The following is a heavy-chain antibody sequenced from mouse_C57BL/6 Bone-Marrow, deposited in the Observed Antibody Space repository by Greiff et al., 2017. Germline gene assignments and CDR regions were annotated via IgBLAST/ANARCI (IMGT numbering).Heavy chain of an antibody. CDR2: IDPSDSYT. V-gene: IGHV1-50*01. D-gene: IGHD2-4*01. CDR1: GYTFTSYW. Sequence: QVQLQQPGAELVKPGASVKLSCKASGYTFTSYWMQWVKQRPGQGLEWIGEIDPSDSYTNYNQKFKGKATLTVDTSSSTAYSQLSSLTSEDSAVYYCARDDYARFAYWGQGTLVTVSA. J-gene: IGHJ3*01. CDR3: ARDDYARFAY.